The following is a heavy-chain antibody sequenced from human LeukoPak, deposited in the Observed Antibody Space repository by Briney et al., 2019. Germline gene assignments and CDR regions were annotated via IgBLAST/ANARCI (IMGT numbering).Heavy chain of an antibody. D-gene: IGHD3-9*01. CDR1: GFTFGDYA. V-gene: IGHV3-49*03. J-gene: IGHJ4*02. CDR2: IRSKAYGGTT. CDR3: TRGSWDFDWSQIDY. Sequence: PGGSLRLSCTASGFTFGDYAMSWFRQAPGKGLEWVGFIRSKAYGGTTEYAASVKGRFTISRDDSKSIAYLQMNSLKTEDTAVYYCTRGSWDFDWSQIDYWGQGTLVTVSS.